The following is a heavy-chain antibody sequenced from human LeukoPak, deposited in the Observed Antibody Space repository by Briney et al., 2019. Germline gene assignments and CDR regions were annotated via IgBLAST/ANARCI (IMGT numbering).Heavy chain of an antibody. D-gene: IGHD6-13*01. CDR1: GFTFSSYA. CDR3: ASADSSSWYAIDY. CDR2: ISSSSSYI. J-gene: IGHJ4*02. V-gene: IGHV3-21*01. Sequence: GGSLRLSCAASGFTFSSYAMSWVREAPARGLEWVSSISSSSSYIYYADSVKGRFTISRDNAKNSLYLQMNSLRAEDTAVYYCASADSSSWYAIDYWGQGTLVTVSS.